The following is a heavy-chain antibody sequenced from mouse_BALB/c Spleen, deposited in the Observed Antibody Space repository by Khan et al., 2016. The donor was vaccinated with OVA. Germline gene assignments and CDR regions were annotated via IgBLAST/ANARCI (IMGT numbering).Heavy chain of an antibody. CDR2: ISSGGRT. Sequence: EVELVESGGGLVKPGGSLKVSCAASGFTFSNYAMSWVRQTPEKRLEWVASISSGGRTYYPDSVKGRFTISRDNARNILYLQMSSLRSEDTAMYYCEREYWFVYWGQGTLVTVSA. CDR3: EREYWFVY. V-gene: IGHV5-6-5*01. CDR1: GFTFSNYA. J-gene: IGHJ3*01.